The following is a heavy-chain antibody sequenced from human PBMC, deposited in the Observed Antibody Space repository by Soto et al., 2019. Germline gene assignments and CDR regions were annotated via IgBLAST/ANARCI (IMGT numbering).Heavy chain of an antibody. J-gene: IGHJ4*02. CDR3: AKDHLTTTVTTVGY. CDR1: GFTFSNYG. Sequence: QVQLVESGGGVVQPGRSLRLSCAASGFTFSNYGMHWVRQAPGKGLEWVAVISYHGSDKYYADSVKGRFTISRDNSKNTLYLQMDSLRAEDTAVYYCAKDHLTTTVTTVGYWGQGTPVTPSS. V-gene: IGHV3-30*18. CDR2: ISYHGSDK. D-gene: IGHD4-17*01.